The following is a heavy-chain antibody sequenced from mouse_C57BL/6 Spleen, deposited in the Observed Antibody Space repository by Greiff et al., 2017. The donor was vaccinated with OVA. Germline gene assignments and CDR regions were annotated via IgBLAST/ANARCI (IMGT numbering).Heavy chain of an antibody. CDR3: ARRGAGTDDY. J-gene: IGHJ2*01. Sequence: EVHLVESGGDLVKPGGSLKLSCAASGFTFSSYGMSWVRQTPDKRLGWGATLSSGGSYTYYPDSVKGRFTISRDNAKNTLYLQMSSLKSEDTAMYYCARRGAGTDDYLGQGTTLTVSS. CDR1: GFTFSSYG. V-gene: IGHV5-6*01. CDR2: LSSGGSYT. D-gene: IGHD4-1*01.